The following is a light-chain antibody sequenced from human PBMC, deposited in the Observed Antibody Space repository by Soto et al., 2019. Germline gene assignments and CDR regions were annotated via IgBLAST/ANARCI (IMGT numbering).Light chain of an antibody. J-gene: IGLJ1*01. Sequence: QSALTQPPSVSESHGQSVNIAFTGTSSDVGSYNRVSWYQQPPGTAPKLMIYEVSNRPSGVPDRFSGSKSGNTASLTISGLQAEDEADYYCSLYTSSSIYVFGTGTKVTVL. CDR1: SSDVGSYNR. V-gene: IGLV2-18*01. CDR2: EVS. CDR3: SLYTSSSIYV.